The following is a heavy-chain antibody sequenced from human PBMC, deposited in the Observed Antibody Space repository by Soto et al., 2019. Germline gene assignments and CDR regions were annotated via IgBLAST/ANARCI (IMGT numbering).Heavy chain of an antibody. V-gene: IGHV3-23*01. CDR2: ISGSGGST. D-gene: IGHD6-13*01. Sequence: EVQLLESGGGLVQPGGSLRLSCAASGFTFSNYAVTWVRQAPGKGLEWGSTISGSGGSTYYADSVKGRFTISRDNSKNTLYLRMNSLRAEDTAVYYCAKGQGSSWYEIDYWGQGTLVTVSS. CDR3: AKGQGSSWYEIDY. CDR1: GFTFSNYA. J-gene: IGHJ4*02.